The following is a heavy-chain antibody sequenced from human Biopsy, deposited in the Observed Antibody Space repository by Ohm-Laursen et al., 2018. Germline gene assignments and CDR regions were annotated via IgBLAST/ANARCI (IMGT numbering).Heavy chain of an antibody. V-gene: IGHV4-39*01. Sequence: SETLSLTWTVSGGSVSSNVHYWAWIRQPPGKGLECIGTVFHSGITFYNPSLKGRFTIYIDTPKNHFSLTRSSVTAADTAVYYCARHPTGFWFDPWGQGTLVTVSS. CDR3: ARHPTGFWFDP. CDR2: VFHSGIT. J-gene: IGHJ5*02. CDR1: GGSVSSNVHY.